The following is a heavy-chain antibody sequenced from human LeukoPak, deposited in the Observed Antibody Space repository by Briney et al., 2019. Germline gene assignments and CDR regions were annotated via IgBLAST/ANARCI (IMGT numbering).Heavy chain of an antibody. CDR2: ISASGSNI. D-gene: IGHD1-1*01. V-gene: IGHV3-48*01. CDR1: GFPFSSYS. Sequence: GGSLRLSCAASGFPFSSYSMNWVRQAPGKGLEWVSYISASGSNIYYLDSVKGRFTVSRNNAMNSLFLQMDRPRAEDTAVYYCVRVKGTYFDFWGQGTLVTVSS. CDR3: VRVKGTYFDF. J-gene: IGHJ4*02.